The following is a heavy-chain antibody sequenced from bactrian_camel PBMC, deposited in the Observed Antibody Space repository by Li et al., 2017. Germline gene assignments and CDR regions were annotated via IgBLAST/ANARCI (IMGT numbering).Heavy chain of an antibody. V-gene: IGHV3-2*01. CDR2: IYNDTANTYTNT. D-gene: IGHD2*01. CDR1: GFTFSHYY. J-gene: IGHJ4*01. Sequence: HVQLVESGGRLVQPGGSLRLSRTASGFTFSHYYMTWVRHAPGKGPEWVSIIYNDTANTYTNTYYADSVKGRFTISRDNANNTVNLMMNSLKPEDTAMYYCAANFGPYCSGPYLARRANFLGQGTQVTVS.